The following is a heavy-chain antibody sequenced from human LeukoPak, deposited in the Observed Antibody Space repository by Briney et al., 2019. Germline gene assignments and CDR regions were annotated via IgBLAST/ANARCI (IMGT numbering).Heavy chain of an antibody. J-gene: IGHJ3*02. CDR2: INPNSGGT. CDR3: ARDYELGLRYDDFDI. V-gene: IGHV1-2*02. D-gene: IGHD3-16*01. Sequence: ASVKVSCKASGYTFTGYYMHWVRQAPGQGLEWMGWINPNSGGTNYAQKFQGRVTMTRDTSISTAYMELSSLRSDDTAVYYCARDYELGLRYDDFDIWGQGTMVTVSS. CDR1: GYTFTGYY.